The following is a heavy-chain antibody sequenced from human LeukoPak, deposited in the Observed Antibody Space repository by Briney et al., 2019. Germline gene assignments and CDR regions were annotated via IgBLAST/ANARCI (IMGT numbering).Heavy chain of an antibody. D-gene: IGHD5-24*01. Sequence: GESLKIPCKGSGYSFTSYWIGWVRQMPGKGLEWMGIIYPGDSDTRYSPSFQGQVTISADKSIGTAYLQWSSLKASDTAMYYCASSLMATTTTGAFDIWGQGTMVTVSS. V-gene: IGHV5-51*01. J-gene: IGHJ3*02. CDR1: GYSFTSYW. CDR2: IYPGDSDT. CDR3: ASSLMATTTTGAFDI.